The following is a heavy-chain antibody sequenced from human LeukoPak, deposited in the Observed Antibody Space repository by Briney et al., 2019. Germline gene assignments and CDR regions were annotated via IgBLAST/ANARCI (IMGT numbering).Heavy chain of an antibody. J-gene: IGHJ4*02. V-gene: IGHV3-23*01. CDR3: AKYGSGSYHFDY. CDR1: GFSFSRAW. CDR2: ISGSGGST. Sequence: GGSLRLSCAASGFSFSRAWMSWVRQAPGKGLEWVSAISGSGGSTYYADSVKGRFTISRDNSKNTLYLQMNSLRAEDTAVYYCAKYGSGSYHFDYWGQGTLVTVSS. D-gene: IGHD3-10*01.